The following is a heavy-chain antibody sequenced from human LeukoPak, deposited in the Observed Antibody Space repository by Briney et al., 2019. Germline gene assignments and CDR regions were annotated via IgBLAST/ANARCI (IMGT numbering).Heavy chain of an antibody. V-gene: IGHV1-2*02. CDR3: ARRYFDWRYGMDV. CDR1: GYTFTGYY. J-gene: IGHJ6*02. Sequence: ASVKDSCKASGYTFTGYYMHWVRQAPGQGLEWMGWINPNSGGTNYAQKFQGRVTMTRDTSISTAYMELSRLRSDDTAVYYCARRYFDWRYGMDVWGQGTTVTVSS. CDR2: INPNSGGT. D-gene: IGHD3-9*01.